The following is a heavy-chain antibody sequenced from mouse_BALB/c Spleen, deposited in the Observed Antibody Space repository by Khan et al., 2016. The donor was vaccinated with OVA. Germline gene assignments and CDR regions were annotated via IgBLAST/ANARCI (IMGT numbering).Heavy chain of an antibody. J-gene: IGHJ2*01. D-gene: IGHD1-1*01. CDR1: GYSITSDYA. V-gene: IGHV3-2*02. CDR3: ARSVTITTVVATDFDY. Sequence: EVQLQESGPGLVKPSQSLSLTCTVTGYSITSDYAWNWIRQFPENKLEWMGYISYSGRTSYNPSLKSRISITRDTSKNKFFLQLNSVTTEDTTTYYCARSVTITTVVATDFDYWGQGTTLTVSS. CDR2: ISYSGRT.